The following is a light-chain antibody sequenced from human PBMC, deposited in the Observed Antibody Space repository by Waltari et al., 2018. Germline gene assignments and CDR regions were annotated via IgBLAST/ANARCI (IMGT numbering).Light chain of an antibody. V-gene: IGKV2-28*01. CDR2: WAT. CDR3: MQAQQTPRT. J-gene: IGKJ3*01. Sequence: DIVMNQSSQSLSVTPGEPAAISCRSSQSLLDNNGRNYLDWYVQKPGQSPQLLIYWATTRTSGAPDRFSGSGSGTDFTLKISRVEAEDVGVYYCMQAQQTPRTFGPGTRVDIK. CDR1: QSLLDNNGRNY.